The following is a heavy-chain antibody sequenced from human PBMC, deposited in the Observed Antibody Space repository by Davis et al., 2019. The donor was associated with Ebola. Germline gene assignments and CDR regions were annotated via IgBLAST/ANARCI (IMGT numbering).Heavy chain of an antibody. CDR1: GGSFSGYY. D-gene: IGHD2-15*01. CDR2: INHSGST. CDR3: ATIVGMDV. J-gene: IGHJ6*02. V-gene: IGHV4-34*01. Sequence: PGGSLRLSCAVYGGSFSGYYWSWIRQPPGKGLEWIGEINHSGSTNYNPSLKSRVTISVDTSKNQFSLKLSSVTAADTAVYYCATIVGMDVWGQGTTVTVSS.